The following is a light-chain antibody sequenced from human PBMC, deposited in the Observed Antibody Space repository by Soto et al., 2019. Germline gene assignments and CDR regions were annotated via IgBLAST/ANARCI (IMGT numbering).Light chain of an antibody. CDR2: EVS. CDR3: SSYTSSTTYV. V-gene: IGLV2-14*01. CDR1: SSDVGGYNY. J-gene: IGLJ1*01. Sequence: QSALTQPASVSGSPGQSITISCTGTSSDVGGYNYVCWYQQHPGKAPKLIIFEVSNRPSGVSNRFSGSKSGNTASLTISGLQAEDEADYYCSSYTSSTTYVFGTGTQLTVL.